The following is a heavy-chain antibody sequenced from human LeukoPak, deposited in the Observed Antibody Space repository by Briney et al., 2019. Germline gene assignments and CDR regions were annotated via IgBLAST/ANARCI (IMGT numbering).Heavy chain of an antibody. J-gene: IGHJ4*02. V-gene: IGHV3-33*01. CDR3: ARDQGSSWYGPIDY. Sequence: GGSLRLSCAASEFTFSNYGMHWVRQAPGKGLEWVSVIWYDGSNTSYADSVKGRFTISRDNSKNTLYLQMNSLRAEVTAVYYCARDQGSSWYGPIDYWGQGTLVTVSS. CDR1: EFTFSNYG. CDR2: IWYDGSNT. D-gene: IGHD6-13*01.